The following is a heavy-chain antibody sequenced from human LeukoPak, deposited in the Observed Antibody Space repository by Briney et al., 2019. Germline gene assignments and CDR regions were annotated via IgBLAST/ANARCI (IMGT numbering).Heavy chain of an antibody. CDR3: ARNPAGYSVYFDY. D-gene: IGHD3-9*01. V-gene: IGHV4-59*01. Sequence: SETLSLTCTVSGGSISSYYWSWIRQPPGKGLEWFGYIYYSGSTNYNPSLKSRVTISVDTSKNQFSLKLSSVTAADTAVYFCARNPAGYSVYFDYWGQGTLVTVSS. CDR1: GGSISSYY. CDR2: IYYSGST. J-gene: IGHJ4*02.